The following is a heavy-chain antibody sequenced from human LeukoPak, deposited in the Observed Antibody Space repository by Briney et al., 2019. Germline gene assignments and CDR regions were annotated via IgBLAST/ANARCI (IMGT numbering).Heavy chain of an antibody. V-gene: IGHV3-30*04. CDR2: ISYDGSNK. CDR1: GFTFSSYA. J-gene: IGHJ3*02. D-gene: IGHD4-11*01. CDR3: ARRSNVDAFDI. Sequence: GGSLRLSCAASGFTFSSYAMHWVRQAPGKGLEWVAVISYDGSNKYYADSVKGRFTISRDDSKNTLYLQMNSLRAEDTAVYYCARRSNVDAFDIWGQGTMVTVSS.